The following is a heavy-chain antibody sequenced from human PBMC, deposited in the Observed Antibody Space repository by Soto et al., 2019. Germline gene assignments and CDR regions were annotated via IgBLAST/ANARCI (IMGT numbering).Heavy chain of an antibody. V-gene: IGHV3-21*06. Sequence: EVQLVESGGGLVKPGGSLRLSFAASGFTLTGNSRNGVRQAPGRGLEWVSSISSTTNYIYYGDSMKGRFTISRDNAKNSLYLEMNSLRAEDTAVYYCARESEDLTSNFDYWGQGTLVTVSS. CDR2: ISSTTNYI. CDR3: ARESEDLTSNFDY. CDR1: GFTLTGNS. J-gene: IGHJ4*02.